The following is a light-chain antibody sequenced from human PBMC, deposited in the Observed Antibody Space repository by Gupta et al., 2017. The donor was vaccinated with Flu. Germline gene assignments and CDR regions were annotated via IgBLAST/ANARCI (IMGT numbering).Light chain of an antibody. J-gene: IGLJ3*02. Sequence: SSELTQDPAVSVALGQTVRITCQGDSLRNYYATWYQQKPGQAPIVVMYGKNNRPSGIPDRFSGSSSGDTASLTITGTQAEDEAAYYCNSRDSGGNRLVFGGGPELTVL. CDR1: SLRNYY. V-gene: IGLV3-19*01. CDR2: GKN. CDR3: NSRDSGGNRLV.